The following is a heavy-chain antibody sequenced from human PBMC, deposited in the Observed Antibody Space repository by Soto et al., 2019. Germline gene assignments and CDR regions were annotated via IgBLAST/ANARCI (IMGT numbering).Heavy chain of an antibody. Sequence: QVQLVQSGAEVKKPGSSVKVSCKASGGTFSNYAISWVRQAPGQGLEWMGGIIPIFGSANYAQKFQGRVTITADESTSTSYMELSSLRSEDTAVYYCARDQDRFSDYDYVVSFDYWGQGTLVTVSS. V-gene: IGHV1-69*12. CDR3: ARDQDRFSDYDYVVSFDY. CDR1: GGTFSNYA. D-gene: IGHD5-12*01. J-gene: IGHJ4*02. CDR2: IIPIFGSA.